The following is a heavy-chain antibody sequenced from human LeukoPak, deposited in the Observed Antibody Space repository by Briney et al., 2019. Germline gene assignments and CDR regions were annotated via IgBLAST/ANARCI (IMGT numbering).Heavy chain of an antibody. D-gene: IGHD3-16*02. CDR1: GYTFAGYY. Sequence: ASVKVSCKASGYTFAGYYMDWVRQAHGKALEWMGRINPNSGGTNYAQKFQGRVTMTRDTSISTAYMELSRLRSDDTAVYYCASVRLGELSLLDYWGQGTLVTVSS. CDR2: INPNSGGT. CDR3: ASVRLGELSLLDY. J-gene: IGHJ4*02. V-gene: IGHV1-2*06.